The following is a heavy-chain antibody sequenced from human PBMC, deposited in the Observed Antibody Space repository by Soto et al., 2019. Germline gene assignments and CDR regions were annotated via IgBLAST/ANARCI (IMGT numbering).Heavy chain of an antibody. V-gene: IGHV1-18*01. Sequence: GASVKVSCKASGYTFTSYGISWVRQAPGQGLEWMGWISAYNGNTNYAQKLQGRVTMTTDTSTSTAYMELRSLRSDDTAVYYCARDQGIVGASPPAYWGQGTLVTVSS. CDR2: ISAYNGNT. CDR3: ARDQGIVGASPPAY. D-gene: IGHD1-26*01. J-gene: IGHJ4*02. CDR1: GYTFTSYG.